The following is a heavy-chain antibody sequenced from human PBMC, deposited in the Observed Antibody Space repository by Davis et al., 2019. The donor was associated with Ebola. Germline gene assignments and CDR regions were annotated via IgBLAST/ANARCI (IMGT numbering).Heavy chain of an antibody. CDR1: GGSFSGYY. Sequence: ESLKISCAVYGGSFSGYYWTWIRQPPGKGLEWIGEINHSGSTNHNPSLRSRVTISVDPSKNQFSLKLSSVTAADTAVYYCTRVLRSNDHAFFACWGQGTLVTVSS. J-gene: IGHJ4*02. CDR2: INHSGST. V-gene: IGHV4-34*01. D-gene: IGHD1-14*01. CDR3: TRVLRSNDHAFFAC.